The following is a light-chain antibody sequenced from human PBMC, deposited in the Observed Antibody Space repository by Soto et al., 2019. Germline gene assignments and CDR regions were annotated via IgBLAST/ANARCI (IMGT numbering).Light chain of an antibody. V-gene: IGLV1-40*01. CDR2: GNN. CDR1: SSNIGAGYD. Sequence: QSVLTQPPSVSGAPGQRVTISCTGSSSNIGAGYDVHWYQQTPGTAPKLLIHGNNNRPSGVPDRFSGSKSGTSASLAINGLQAEDEADYYCQSYDISLSSWLFGGGTKVTVL. J-gene: IGLJ2*01. CDR3: QSYDISLSSWL.